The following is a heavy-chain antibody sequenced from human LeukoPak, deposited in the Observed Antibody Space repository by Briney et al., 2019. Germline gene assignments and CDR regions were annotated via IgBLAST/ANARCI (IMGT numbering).Heavy chain of an antibody. CDR3: ARGVNSQGTAMVLFDT. V-gene: IGHV1-8*02. CDR1: GYDFSIYT. J-gene: IGHJ4*02. Sequence: ASVKVSCKPSGYDFSIYTLNWVRQASGQGLEWMGWMNPKSGNTGYLQKFQGRVTMTRDTSMSTAFMELSSLTSEDTAVYYCARGVNSQGTAMVLFDTWGQGSLVTVSA. D-gene: IGHD5-18*01. CDR2: MNPKSGNT.